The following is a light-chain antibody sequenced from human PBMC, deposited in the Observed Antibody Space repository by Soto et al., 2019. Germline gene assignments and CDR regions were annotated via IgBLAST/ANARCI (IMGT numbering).Light chain of an antibody. Sequence: DIQMTQSPSSLSASIGDRVIITCRTSQSVSTFLKWYRHKPGEAPRLLIYTASTLHGGVPSRFSGSGSGTEFTLTISSLQPEDFATYYCQESYSSPFTLGPGTRVDVK. CDR2: TAS. CDR3: QESYSSPFT. V-gene: IGKV1-39*01. J-gene: IGKJ3*01. CDR1: QSVSTF.